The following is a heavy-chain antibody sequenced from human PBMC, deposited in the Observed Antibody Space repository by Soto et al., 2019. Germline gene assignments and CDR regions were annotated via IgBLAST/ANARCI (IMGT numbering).Heavy chain of an antibody. D-gene: IGHD5-12*01. CDR1: GFSVRGYG. CDR2: ISGRDDTT. Sequence: VQLVGSGGDLTQPGGSLRLSCAASGFSVRGYGMSWVRQAPGKALEWVSGISGRDDTTYYTDSVRGRFTISKDTSKNTLYLQMNSLRVEDTAVYYCEGSWTWGQGTMVTVSS. J-gene: IGHJ3*01. CDR3: EGSWT. V-gene: IGHV3-23*04.